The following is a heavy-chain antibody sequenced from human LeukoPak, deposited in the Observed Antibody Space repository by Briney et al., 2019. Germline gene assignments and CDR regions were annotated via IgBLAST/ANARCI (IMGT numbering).Heavy chain of an antibody. D-gene: IGHD6-19*01. V-gene: IGHV3-30*18. CDR2: ISYDGTNK. Sequence: PGGSLRLSCAASGSTFSSHAMHWVRQAPGKGPEWVAFISYDGTNKYYADSVRGRFTISRDNSKNTPYLQMSSPRAEDTAVYYCVKGGGGGWYDYWGQGTLVTVSS. J-gene: IGHJ4*02. CDR3: VKGGGGGWYDY. CDR1: GSTFSSHA.